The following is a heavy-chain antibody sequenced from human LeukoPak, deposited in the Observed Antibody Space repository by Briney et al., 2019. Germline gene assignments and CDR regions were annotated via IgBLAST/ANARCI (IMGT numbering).Heavy chain of an antibody. J-gene: IGHJ4*02. Sequence: GGSLRLSCAASGFTVSSNYMSWVRQAPVKGLEWVSVIYSGGSTYYADSVKGRFTISRDNSKNTLYFQMKSLRVEDTTVYYCARALWSGYPYWGQGTLVTVSS. CDR1: GFTVSSNY. CDR3: ARALWSGYPY. CDR2: IYSGGST. D-gene: IGHD3-3*01. V-gene: IGHV3-53*01.